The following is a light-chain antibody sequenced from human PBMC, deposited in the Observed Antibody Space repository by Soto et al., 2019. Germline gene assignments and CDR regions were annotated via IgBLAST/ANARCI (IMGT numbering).Light chain of an antibody. CDR3: QQTYSAPFT. J-gene: IGKJ3*01. Sequence: DFQMTQSPSTLSASVGDRVTITFRASQNIRSRLAWFQQKPGKAPKLLIYDASSLQSGVPSRLSGSGSGTDFTLTISSLQPEDFATDYCQQTYSAPFTFGPGTKVDI. CDR1: QNIRSR. CDR2: DAS. V-gene: IGKV1-39*01.